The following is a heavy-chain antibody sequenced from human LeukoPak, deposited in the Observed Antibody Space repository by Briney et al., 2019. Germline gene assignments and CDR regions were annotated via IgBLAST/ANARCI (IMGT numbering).Heavy chain of an antibody. V-gene: IGHV3-7*04. CDR1: GFTFSSYW. Sequence: GGSLRLSCAAAGFTFSSYWMSWLRQAPGKGLEGVANIKQDGSEKYYVDSVKGRFTISRDNAKNSLYLQMNSLRAEDTAVYYCARAYSGYDYYFDYWGQGTLVTVSS. CDR3: ARAYSGYDYYFDY. J-gene: IGHJ4*02. CDR2: IKQDGSEK. D-gene: IGHD5-12*01.